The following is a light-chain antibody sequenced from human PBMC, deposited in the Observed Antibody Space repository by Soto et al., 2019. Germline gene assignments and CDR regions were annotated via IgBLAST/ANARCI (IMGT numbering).Light chain of an antibody. CDR2: DVT. CDR3: CSYAGTYTWV. Sequence: QPVLTQPRSVSGSPGQSVTISCTGTSSDVGGYNYVSWYQQYPGKAPKLVLYDVTKRPSGVPDRFSGSKSGNTASLTISGLQAEDEADYYCCSYAGTYTWVFGGGTQLTVL. V-gene: IGLV2-11*01. J-gene: IGLJ7*01. CDR1: SSDVGGYNY.